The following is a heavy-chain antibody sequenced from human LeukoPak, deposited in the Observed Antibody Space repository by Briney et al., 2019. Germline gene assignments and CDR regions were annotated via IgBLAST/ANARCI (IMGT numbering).Heavy chain of an antibody. CDR1: GGSISSYY. J-gene: IGHJ4*02. D-gene: IGHD5-18*01. Sequence: SETLSLTCTVSGGSISSYYWSWLRQPPGKGLEWIGYIYYSGSTNYNPSLKSRVTISVDTSKNQFSLKLSSVTAADTAVYYCARGRYSYGGYYFDYWGQGTLVTVSS. CDR2: IYYSGST. CDR3: ARGRYSYGGYYFDY. V-gene: IGHV4-59*01.